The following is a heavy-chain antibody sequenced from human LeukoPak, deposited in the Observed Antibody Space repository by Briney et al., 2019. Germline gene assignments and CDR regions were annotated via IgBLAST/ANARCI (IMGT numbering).Heavy chain of an antibody. J-gene: IGHJ4*02. CDR2: ISWNSGSI. CDR3: AKDMWGFGELLSGPFDY. D-gene: IGHD3-10*01. Sequence: PGGSLRLSCAASGFTFDDYAMHWVRQAPGKGLEWVSGISWNSGSIGYADSVKGRFTISRDNAKNSLYLQMNGLRAEDTALYYCAKDMWGFGELLSGPFDYWGQGTLVTVSS. V-gene: IGHV3-9*01. CDR1: GFTFDDYA.